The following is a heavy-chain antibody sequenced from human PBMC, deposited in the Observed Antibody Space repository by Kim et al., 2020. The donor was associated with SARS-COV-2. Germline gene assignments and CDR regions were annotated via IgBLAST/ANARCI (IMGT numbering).Heavy chain of an antibody. Sequence: GGSLRLSCAASGFTVSSDYMSWVRQAPGKGLEWVSIIYSGGETHYADSVKGRFTISRDNFKNTLFLQMNSLRAEDTAVYYCAKGIASAGIAGGDYWGQGTLVTVSS. V-gene: IGHV3-53*01. D-gene: IGHD6-13*01. CDR2: IYSGGET. CDR1: GFTVSSDY. CDR3: AKGIASAGIAGGDY. J-gene: IGHJ4*02.